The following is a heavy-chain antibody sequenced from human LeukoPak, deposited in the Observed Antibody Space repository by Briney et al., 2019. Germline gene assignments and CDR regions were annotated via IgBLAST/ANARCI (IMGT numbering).Heavy chain of an antibody. D-gene: IGHD2-15*01. J-gene: IGHJ4*02. V-gene: IGHV3-21*01. CDR2: ISSSSSYI. CDR3: ARIVGVGYFDY. Sequence: GASLRLSCAASGFTFSSYAMSWVRRAPGKGLEWVSSISSSSSYIYYADSVKGRFTISRDNAKNSLYLQMNSLRAEDTAVYYCARIVGVGYFDYWGQGTLVTVSS. CDR1: GFTFSSYA.